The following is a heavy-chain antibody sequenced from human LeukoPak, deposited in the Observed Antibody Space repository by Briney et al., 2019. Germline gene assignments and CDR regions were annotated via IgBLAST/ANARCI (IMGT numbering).Heavy chain of an antibody. CDR3: ARVRYYYDSSGYKPVDY. CDR1: GFTFSSYA. V-gene: IGHV3-30-3*01. Sequence: GGSLRLSCAASGFTFSSYAVHWVRQAPGKGLEWVAVISYDGSNKYYADSVKGRFTISRDNSKNTLYLQMNSLRAEDTAVYYCARVRYYYDSSGYKPVDYWGQGTLVTVSS. D-gene: IGHD3-22*01. J-gene: IGHJ4*02. CDR2: ISYDGSNK.